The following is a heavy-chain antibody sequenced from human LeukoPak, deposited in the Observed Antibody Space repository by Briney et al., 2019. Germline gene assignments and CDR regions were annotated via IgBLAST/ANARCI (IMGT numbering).Heavy chain of an antibody. J-gene: IGHJ5*02. V-gene: IGHV4-59*01. Sequence: SETLSLTCTVSGGSISSYYWSWIRQPPGKGLEWIGYIYYSGSTNYNPSLKSRVTISVDTSKNQFSLKVGSVTAADTAVYYCARGTMMVGPWGQGTLVTVSS. CDR1: GGSISSYY. CDR3: ARGTMMVGP. CDR2: IYYSGST. D-gene: IGHD3-22*01.